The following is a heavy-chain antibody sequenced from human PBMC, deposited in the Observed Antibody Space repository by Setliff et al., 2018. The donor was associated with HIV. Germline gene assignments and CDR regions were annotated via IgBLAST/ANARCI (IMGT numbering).Heavy chain of an antibody. CDR3: AADRGDYFELDYPYYHYMDV. Sequence: WASVKVSCKASGFTFSGSVVQWVRQARGQRLEWIGRIVVGSGKTDYAQKFQNRVTITRDMSTSTAYMELSSLRSEDTAVYYCAADRGDYFELDYPYYHYMDVWGKGTTVTVSS. CDR1: GFTFSGSV. D-gene: IGHD3-22*01. J-gene: IGHJ6*03. CDR2: IVVGSGKT. V-gene: IGHV1-58*01.